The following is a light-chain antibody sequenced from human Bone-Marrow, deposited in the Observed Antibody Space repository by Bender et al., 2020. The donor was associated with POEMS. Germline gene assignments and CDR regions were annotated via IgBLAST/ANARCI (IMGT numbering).Light chain of an antibody. Sequence: QSVLTQPPSASGTPGQRVTISCSGSSSNIGRNYVSWFQHLPGTAPKLLLYNNDQRPSGVPARFSGSKSGTSASLAISDIQSEDEGDYYCSSWDDSLSGWVFGGGTKLTVL. CDR1: SSNIGRNY. CDR3: SSWDDSLSGWV. V-gene: IGLV1-47*01. CDR2: NND. J-gene: IGLJ3*02.